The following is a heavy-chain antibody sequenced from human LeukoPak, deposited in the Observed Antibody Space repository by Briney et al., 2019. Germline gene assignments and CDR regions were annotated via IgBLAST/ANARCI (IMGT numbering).Heavy chain of an antibody. CDR1: GFVVSSNY. J-gene: IGHJ6*02. CDR2: IYGGGVL. CDR3: VTNYYVTYAMDV. Sequence: GGSLRLSCAASGFVVSSNYMTWVRQAPGKGLEWVSVIYGGGVLNYAASVKGRFTISRDKSKNTVYLQMNSLRVEDTAVYYCVTNYYVTYAMDVWGQGTTVTVSS. V-gene: IGHV3-66*02. D-gene: IGHD3-10*02.